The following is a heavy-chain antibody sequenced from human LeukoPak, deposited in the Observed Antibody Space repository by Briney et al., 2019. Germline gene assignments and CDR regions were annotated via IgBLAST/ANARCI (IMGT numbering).Heavy chain of an antibody. D-gene: IGHD3-3*01. J-gene: IGHJ6*03. V-gene: IGHV1-69*01. Sequence: ASVKVSCKASGGTFSSYAISWVRQAPGQGLEWMGGIIRIFGTANYAQKFQGRVTITADESTSTAYMELSSLRSEDTAVYYCARGFWSGLPSGLAYMDVWGKGTTVTVSS. CDR1: GGTFSSYA. CDR2: IIRIFGTA. CDR3: ARGFWSGLPSGLAYMDV.